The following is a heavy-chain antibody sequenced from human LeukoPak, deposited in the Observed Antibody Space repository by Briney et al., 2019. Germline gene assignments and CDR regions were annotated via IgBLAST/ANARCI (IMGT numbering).Heavy chain of an antibody. V-gene: IGHV1-69*06. CDR1: GGTFSSYA. CDR2: IIPIFGTA. CDR3: ARPQIEGGGLHYFDY. J-gene: IGHJ4*02. Sequence: ASVMLSCQASGGTFSSYAISWVRQAPGEGLEWMGGIIPIFGTANYAQKFQGRVTITADKSTSTAYMELSSLRSEDTAVYYCARPQIEGGGLHYFDYWGQGTLVTVSS. D-gene: IGHD3-16*01.